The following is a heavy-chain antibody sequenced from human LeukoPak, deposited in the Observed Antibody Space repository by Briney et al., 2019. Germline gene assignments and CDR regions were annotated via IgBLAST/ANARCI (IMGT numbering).Heavy chain of an antibody. CDR2: ISGSGGST. Sequence: GGSLRLSCVASGFTFSNYGMSWVRQAPGKGLEWVSAISGSGGSTYYADSVKGRFTISRDNYKNTLYLQINSLRAEDTAVYYCAKDHLPGIVVADRDYWGQGTLVTVSS. CDR1: GFTFSNYG. CDR3: AKDHLPGIVVADRDY. J-gene: IGHJ4*02. D-gene: IGHD6-19*01. V-gene: IGHV3-23*01.